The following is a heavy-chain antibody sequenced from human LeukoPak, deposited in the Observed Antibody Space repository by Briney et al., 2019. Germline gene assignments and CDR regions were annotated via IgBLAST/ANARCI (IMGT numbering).Heavy chain of an antibody. Sequence: ASVTVSCEASGYTFTANYIHWVRQAPGQGLEWMGWINPNTGGTNFAQRFQGRVTMTRDTSISTAYMHLTTLRTDDTAIYYCARDRSSSFYTGSFWFDPWGQGTLLTVSS. CDR2: INPNTGGT. D-gene: IGHD6-13*01. CDR1: GYTFTANY. J-gene: IGHJ5*02. CDR3: ARDRSSSFYTGSFWFDP. V-gene: IGHV1-2*02.